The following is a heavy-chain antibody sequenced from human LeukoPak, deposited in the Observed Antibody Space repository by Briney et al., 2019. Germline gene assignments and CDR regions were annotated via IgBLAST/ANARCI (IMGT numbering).Heavy chain of an antibody. CDR2: IYASGNT. CDR3: AREDPLVAARGLDY. J-gene: IGHJ4*02. Sequence: SETLSLTCIVSGGSISSYFWNWIRQPAGKGLEWIGRIYASGNTNCNPSLKSRLSMSIDTSKNQFSLRLSSVTAADTAVYYCAREDPLVAARGLDYWGQGTLVTVSS. V-gene: IGHV4-4*07. CDR1: GGSISSYF. D-gene: IGHD2-15*01.